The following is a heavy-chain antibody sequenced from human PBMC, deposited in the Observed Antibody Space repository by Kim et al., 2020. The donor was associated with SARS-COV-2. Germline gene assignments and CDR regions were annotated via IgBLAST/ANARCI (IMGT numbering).Heavy chain of an antibody. CDR1: GYSISSSNW. J-gene: IGHJ4*02. Sequence: SETLSLTCAVSGYSISSSNWWGWIRQPPGKGLEGVGYIYYSGSIYYNPSLKSRVTMSVDTSKNQFSLKLSSVTAVDTAVYYCARGVCGGDCYPPDYWGQGTLVTVSS. CDR3: ARGVCGGDCYPPDY. D-gene: IGHD2-21*02. V-gene: IGHV4-28*05. CDR2: IYYSGSI.